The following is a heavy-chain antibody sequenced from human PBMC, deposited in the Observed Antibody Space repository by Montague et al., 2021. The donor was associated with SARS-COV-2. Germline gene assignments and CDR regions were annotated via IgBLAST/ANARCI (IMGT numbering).Heavy chain of an antibody. CDR3: ARHSVSEDGTFFRSYFDP. D-gene: IGHD1-1*01. CDR2: IFYNGYT. J-gene: IGHJ5*02. CDR1: GGTVRDYY. V-gene: IGHV4-59*08. Sequence: SETLSLTCTVSGGTVRDYYWNWIRQTPGKGLEWIGYIFYNGYTKCNPSLESRVTLSVDTPGNQFFLSLRSVTASDTATYFCARHSVSEDGTFFRSYFDPWGRGAQVIVSS.